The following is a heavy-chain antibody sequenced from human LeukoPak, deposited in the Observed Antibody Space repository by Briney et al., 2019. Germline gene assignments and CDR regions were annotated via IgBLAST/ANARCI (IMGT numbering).Heavy chain of an antibody. D-gene: IGHD3-22*01. CDR1: GGSFSGYY. Sequence: PSETLSLTCAVYGGSFSGYYWSWIRQPPGKGLEWIGEINHSGSTNYNPSLKSRVTISVDTSKNQFSLKLSSVTAADTAVYYCARAINYYDSSGYSSTESWGQGTLVTVSS. CDR3: ARAINYYDSSGYSSTES. V-gene: IGHV4-34*01. CDR2: INHSGST. J-gene: IGHJ4*02.